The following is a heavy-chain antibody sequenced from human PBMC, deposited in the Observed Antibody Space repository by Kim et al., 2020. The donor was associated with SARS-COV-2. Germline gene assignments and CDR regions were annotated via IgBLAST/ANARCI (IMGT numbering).Heavy chain of an antibody. Sequence: ASVKVSCKASGYTFTSYYMHWVRQAPGQGLEWMGIINPSGGSTSYAQKFQGRVTMTRDTSTSTVYMELSSLRTDDTAVYYCAREGSALWFGELLEFFYYYYYGMDVWGQGPTVTVSS. D-gene: IGHD3-10*01. CDR2: INPSGGST. CDR1: GYTFTSYY. V-gene: IGHV1-46*01. J-gene: IGHJ6*02. CDR3: AREGSALWFGELLEFFYYYYYGMDV.